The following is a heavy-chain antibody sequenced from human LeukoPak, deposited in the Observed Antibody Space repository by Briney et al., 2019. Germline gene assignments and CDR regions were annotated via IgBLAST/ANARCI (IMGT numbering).Heavy chain of an antibody. J-gene: IGHJ5*02. V-gene: IGHV4-34*01. CDR2: INHSGST. CDR3: ARGNIAGVVTSDWFDP. D-gene: IGHD3-3*01. Sequence: SETLSLTCAVYGGSFSGYYWSWIRQPPGKGLEWIGEINHSGSTNYNPSLKSRVTISVDTSKNQFPLKLSSVTAADTAVYYCARGNIAGVVTSDWFDPWGQGTLVTVSS. CDR1: GGSFSGYY.